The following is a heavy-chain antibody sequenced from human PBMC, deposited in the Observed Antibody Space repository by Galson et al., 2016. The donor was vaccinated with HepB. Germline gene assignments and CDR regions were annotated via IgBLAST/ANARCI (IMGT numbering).Heavy chain of an antibody. D-gene: IGHD3-22*01. J-gene: IGHJ4*02. Sequence: SLRLSCAVSGYTFSNYAVSWVRQAPGKGLEWDSGISGSGDSTYYADSVKGRFTISRDNSKNTLYLQMNSLRGEDTAVYYCAKDLGISMIVVAPGFDYWGQGTLVTVSS. CDR1: GYTFSNYA. V-gene: IGHV3-23*01. CDR3: AKDLGISMIVVAPGFDY. CDR2: ISGSGDST.